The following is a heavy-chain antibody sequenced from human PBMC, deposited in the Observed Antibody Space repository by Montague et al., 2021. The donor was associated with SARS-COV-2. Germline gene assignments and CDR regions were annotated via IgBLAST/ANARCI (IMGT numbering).Heavy chain of an antibody. CDR2: IYYTGST. J-gene: IGHJ1*01. CDR3: ARHPQH. Sequence: SETLSLTCTVSGGSISSSGYYWGWVRQPPGKGLEWIGSIYYTGSTYYNPSLKSRLTISVDTSKNQFSLNLRSMTAADTAVYYCARHPQHWGQGTLVTVSS. V-gene: IGHV4-39*01. CDR1: GGSISSSGYY.